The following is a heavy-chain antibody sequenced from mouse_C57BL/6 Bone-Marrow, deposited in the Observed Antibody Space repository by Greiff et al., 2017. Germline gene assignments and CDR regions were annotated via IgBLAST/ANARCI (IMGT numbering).Heavy chain of an antibody. V-gene: IGHV2-2*01. CDR2: IWSGGST. D-gene: IGHD2-9*01. CDR3: ARNSLLWFRDAMDY. Sequence: VQGVESGPGLVQPSQSLSITCTVSGFSLTSYGVHWVRQSPGKGLEWLGVIWSGGSTDYNAAFISRLSISKDNSKSQVFFKMNSLQADDTAIYYCARNSLLWFRDAMDYWGQGTSVTVSS. J-gene: IGHJ4*01. CDR1: GFSLTSYG.